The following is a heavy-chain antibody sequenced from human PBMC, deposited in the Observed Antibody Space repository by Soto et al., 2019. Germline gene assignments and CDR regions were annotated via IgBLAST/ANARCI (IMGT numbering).Heavy chain of an antibody. CDR3: GTEHRGLISMSNWFDP. D-gene: IGHD3-10*01. V-gene: IGHV3-23*01. J-gene: IGHJ5*02. CDR2: SSVSGGST. Sequence: GGSPRLSCAACGFSFTSYDITWVRQAPWKWLEWISVSSVSGGSTYYAAYVKGRVTISRDNSKNTLYLQIHSLRAEDTAVSSCGTEHRGLISMSNWFDPWAQGIL. CDR1: GFSFTSYD.